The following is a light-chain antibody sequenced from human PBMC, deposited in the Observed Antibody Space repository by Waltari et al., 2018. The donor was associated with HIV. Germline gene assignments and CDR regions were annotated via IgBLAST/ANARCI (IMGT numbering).Light chain of an antibody. CDR3: QVWHISTDHWV. V-gene: IGLV3-21*04. J-gene: IGLJ3*02. Sequence: SYVLTQPPPVSVAPGKTASITGEAANIGRTGVHWYQQKPGQAPILVIYYDSDRPSGIPERFSGSNAGTTATLTISRVEAGDEADYYCQVWHISTDHWVFGAGTKLTVV. CDR2: YDS. CDR1: NIGRTG.